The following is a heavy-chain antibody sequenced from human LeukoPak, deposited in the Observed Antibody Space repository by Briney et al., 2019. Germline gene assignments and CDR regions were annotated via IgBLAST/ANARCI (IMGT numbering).Heavy chain of an antibody. V-gene: IGHV3-23*01. CDR3: AKEARSYGDYVRRGAWFDP. Sequence: AGSLRLSCAASGFTFSSYAMSWVRQAPGNGLHWVSAISVSRGSTYYADSVKGRFTISRDNSKNTLYLQMNSLRAEDTVVYYCAKEARSYGDYVRRGAWFDPWGQGTLVTVSS. CDR2: ISVSRGST. J-gene: IGHJ5*02. D-gene: IGHD4-17*01. CDR1: GFTFSSYA.